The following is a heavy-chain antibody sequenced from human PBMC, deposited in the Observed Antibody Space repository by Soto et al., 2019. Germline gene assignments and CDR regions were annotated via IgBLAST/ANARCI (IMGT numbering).Heavy chain of an antibody. Sequence: ASVKVSCKASGYTFTGYYMHWVRQAPGQGLEWMGWINPNSGGTNYAQKFQGWVTMTRDTSISTAYMELSRLRSDDTAVYYCARDLGISVSGAFDIWGQVTMVTVSS. J-gene: IGHJ3*02. V-gene: IGHV1-2*04. D-gene: IGHD7-27*01. CDR1: GYTFTGYY. CDR2: INPNSGGT. CDR3: ARDLGISVSGAFDI.